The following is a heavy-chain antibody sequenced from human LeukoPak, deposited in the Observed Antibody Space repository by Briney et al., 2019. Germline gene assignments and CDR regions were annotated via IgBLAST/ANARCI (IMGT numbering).Heavy chain of an antibody. CDR3: ARHLDIVATTLIDY. CDR1: GGTFSSYA. J-gene: IGHJ4*02. V-gene: IGHV1-69*06. D-gene: IGHD5-12*01. CDR2: SIPIFGTA. Sequence: SVKVSCKASGGTFSSYAISWVRQAPGQGLEWMGRSIPIFGTANYAQKFQGRVTITADKSTSTAYMELSSLRSEDTAVYYCARHLDIVATTLIDYWGQGTLVTVSS.